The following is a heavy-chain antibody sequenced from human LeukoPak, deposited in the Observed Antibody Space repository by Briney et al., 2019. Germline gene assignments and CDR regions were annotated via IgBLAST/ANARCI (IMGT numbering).Heavy chain of an antibody. CDR3: VKHVGSRWSNNRFDP. V-gene: IGHV3-23*01. D-gene: IGHD6-13*01. CDR2: VSGFGGTT. J-gene: IGHJ5*02. Sequence: PGGSLRLSCAASGFTFDSYAMSWVRQAPGKGLEWVSAVSGFGGTTYYADSAKGRFTISRDNSNNTVYLQMNSLRVGDTALYYCVKHVGSRWSNNRFDPWGQGTLVTVS. CDR1: GFTFDSYA.